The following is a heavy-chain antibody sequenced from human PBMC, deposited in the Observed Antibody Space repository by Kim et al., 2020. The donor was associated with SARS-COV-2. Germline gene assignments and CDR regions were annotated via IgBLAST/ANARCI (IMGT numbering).Heavy chain of an antibody. D-gene: IGHD6-13*01. Sequence: GGSLRLSCAASGFTFSTYAMSWVRQAPGKGLEWVSAISGSGGSTYYADSVKGRFTISRDISKNTLYLQMYSLRAEDTAVYYCAKGMAPIAAAGTSWLDPWGQGTPVTGPS. CDR3: AKGMAPIAAAGTSWLDP. J-gene: IGHJ5*02. CDR1: GFTFSTYA. V-gene: IGHV3-23*01. CDR2: ISGSGGST.